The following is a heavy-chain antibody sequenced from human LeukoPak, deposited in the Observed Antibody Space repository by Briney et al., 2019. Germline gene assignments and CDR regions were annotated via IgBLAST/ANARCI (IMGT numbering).Heavy chain of an antibody. CDR1: RGSISSYF. Sequence: SETLSLTCTVSRGSISSYFWSWIRQPPGKGLEWIGYIYYSGSTNYNPSLKSRVTISVDTSKNQFSLKLSSVTAADTAVYYCARVFPSAMVRGVDVGWFDPWGQGTLVTVSS. V-gene: IGHV4-59*01. D-gene: IGHD3-10*01. CDR2: IYYSGST. J-gene: IGHJ5*02. CDR3: ARVFPSAMVRGVDVGWFDP.